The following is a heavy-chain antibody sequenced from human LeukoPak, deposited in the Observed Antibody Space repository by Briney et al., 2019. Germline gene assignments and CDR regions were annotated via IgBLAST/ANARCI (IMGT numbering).Heavy chain of an antibody. Sequence: SETLSLTCTVSGYSISSGYYWGWIRQPPGKGLERIGSIYHSGSTNYNPSLKSRVTISVDTSENRFSLRLPSVTAADTAVYYCARGTYDLGSFDYWGQGTLVTVSS. CDR3: ARGTYDLGSFDY. CDR1: GYSISSGYY. J-gene: IGHJ4*02. D-gene: IGHD5-12*01. CDR2: IYHSGST. V-gene: IGHV4-38-2*02.